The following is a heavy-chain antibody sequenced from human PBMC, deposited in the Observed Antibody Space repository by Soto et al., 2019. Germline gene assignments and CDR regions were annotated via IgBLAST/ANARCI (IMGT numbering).Heavy chain of an antibody. J-gene: IGHJ4*02. Sequence: GASVKVSCKASGYTFTGYYMHWVRQAPGQGLEWMGWINPNSGGTNYAQRFQGWVTMTRDTSISTAYMELSRLRSDDTAVYYCARETAMVQIDYWGQGTLVTVSS. CDR3: ARETAMVQIDY. CDR1: GYTFTGYY. V-gene: IGHV1-2*04. D-gene: IGHD5-18*01. CDR2: INPNSGGT.